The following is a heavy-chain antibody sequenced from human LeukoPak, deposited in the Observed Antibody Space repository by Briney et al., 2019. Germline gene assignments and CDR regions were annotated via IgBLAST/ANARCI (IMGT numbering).Heavy chain of an antibody. V-gene: IGHV1-2*02. Sequence: ASVKVSCKASGYTFTGYYMHWVRQAPGQGLEWMGWVNPNSGGTNYAQKFQGRVTMTRDTSISTAYMELSRLRSDDTAVYYCARVLPSSSYPFDYWGQGTLVTVSS. CDR3: ARVLPSSSYPFDY. D-gene: IGHD6-6*01. CDR2: VNPNSGGT. CDR1: GYTFTGYY. J-gene: IGHJ4*02.